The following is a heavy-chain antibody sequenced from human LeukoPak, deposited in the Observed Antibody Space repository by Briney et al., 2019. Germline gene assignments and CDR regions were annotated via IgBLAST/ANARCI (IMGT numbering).Heavy chain of an antibody. J-gene: IGHJ3*02. Sequence: GGSLRLSCAASGFTFSDYYLSWVRQAPGKGLEWLSYISTSGTTIYYADSVKGRFAISRDNAKNSLYLQMNSLRAEDTAVYYCARDSRGAFDIWGQGTMVTVYS. CDR2: ISTSGTTI. V-gene: IGHV3-11*01. CDR1: GFTFSDYY. D-gene: IGHD3-10*01. CDR3: ARDSRGAFDI.